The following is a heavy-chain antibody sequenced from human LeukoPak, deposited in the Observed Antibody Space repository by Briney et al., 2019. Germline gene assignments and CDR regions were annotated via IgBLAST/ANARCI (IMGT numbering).Heavy chain of an antibody. CDR1: GGSISSGGYS. CDR2: IYHSGST. D-gene: IGHD3-10*01. J-gene: IGHJ5*02. CDR3: ARELVGANWFDP. V-gene: IGHV4-30-2*06. Sequence: PSQTLSLTCAVSGGSISSGGYSWSWIRQSPGKGLEWIGYIYHSGSTYYNPSLKSRVTISVDRSKNQFSLKLSSVTAADTAVYYCARELVGANWFDPWGQGTLVTVSS.